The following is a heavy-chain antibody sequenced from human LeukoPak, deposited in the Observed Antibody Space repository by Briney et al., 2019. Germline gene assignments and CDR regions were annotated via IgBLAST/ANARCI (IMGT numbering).Heavy chain of an antibody. CDR1: GFTFSSYW. V-gene: IGHV3-7*05. CDR2: IKHYGSEK. CDR3: ARGRAWFDP. J-gene: IGHJ5*02. Sequence: AGGSLRLSCEASGFTFSSYWMSWVRQAPGKGLEWVANIKHYGSEKYYVDSVKGRFTISRDNAKNSLYLQMNSLRAEDTAVYYCARGRAWFDPWGQGTLVTVSS.